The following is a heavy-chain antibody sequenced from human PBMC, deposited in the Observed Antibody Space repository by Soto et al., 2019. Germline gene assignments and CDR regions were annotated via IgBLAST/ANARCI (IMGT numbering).Heavy chain of an antibody. D-gene: IGHD5-12*01. V-gene: IGHV1-69*08. Sequence: QVQLVQSGAEVKKPGSSVKVSCKASGGTFSSYTISWVRQAPGQGLEWMGRIIPILGIANYAQKFQGRVTITADKSTSTGYMELSSLRSEDTAVYYCAREKDGYTENYWGQGTLVTVSS. J-gene: IGHJ4*02. CDR1: GGTFSSYT. CDR2: IIPILGIA. CDR3: AREKDGYTENY.